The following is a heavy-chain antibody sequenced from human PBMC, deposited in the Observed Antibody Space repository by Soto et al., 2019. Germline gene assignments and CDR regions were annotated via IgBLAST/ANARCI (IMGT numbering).Heavy chain of an antibody. D-gene: IGHD4-17*01. CDR1: GGSVRSGNHY. CDR2: IFNSGGT. J-gene: IGHJ4*02. V-gene: IGHV4-61*01. CDR3: ATDSDTVTTGY. Sequence: SETLSLTCSVSGGSVRSGNHYWSWIRQPPGKGLEWIGYIFNSGGTKYNPSLKSRVSISADMSKNQFSLNLTSVTAADTAVYCCATDSDTVTTGYWGQGTLVTVSS.